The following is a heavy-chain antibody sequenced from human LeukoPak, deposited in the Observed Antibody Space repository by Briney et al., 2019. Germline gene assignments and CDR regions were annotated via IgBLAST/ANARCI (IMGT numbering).Heavy chain of an antibody. CDR2: IYYGGRT. D-gene: IGHD3-22*01. Sequence: PSETLSLTCTVSGGSISSYYWSWIREPPGKGLEWIGYIYYGGRTDYNPSLKSRVTISKDTSKTQFSLRLSSVTAADTAVYYCARARLDSSGPFDYWGQGTLVTVSS. CDR1: GGSISSYY. CDR3: ARARLDSSGPFDY. V-gene: IGHV4-59*01. J-gene: IGHJ4*02.